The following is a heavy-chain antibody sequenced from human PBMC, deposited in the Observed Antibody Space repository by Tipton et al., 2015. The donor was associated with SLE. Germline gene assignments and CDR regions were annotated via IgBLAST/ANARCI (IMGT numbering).Heavy chain of an antibody. CDR2: IYYSGST. Sequence: TLSLTCTVSGGSISSSSYYWSWIRQPPGKGLEWIGYIYYSGSTNYNPSLKSRVTISVDTSKNQFSLKLSSVTAADTAVYYCARGPPASIAVAGTGHFDYWVQGTLVTVSS. D-gene: IGHD6-19*01. CDR3: ARGPPASIAVAGTGHFDY. CDR1: GGSISSSSYY. V-gene: IGHV4-61*01. J-gene: IGHJ4*02.